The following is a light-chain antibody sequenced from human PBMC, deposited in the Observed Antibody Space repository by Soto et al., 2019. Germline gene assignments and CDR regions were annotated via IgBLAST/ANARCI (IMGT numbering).Light chain of an antibody. Sequence: QSALTQPASVSGSPGQSITISCTGTSSDVGGYNSVSWYQQHPGKAPKLMIYNVSNRPSGVSNRFSGSKSGNTASLTFFGLQAEDEADYYCSSYTSSSTYVFGTGTKVTVL. J-gene: IGLJ1*01. CDR1: SSDVGGYNS. V-gene: IGLV2-14*01. CDR2: NVS. CDR3: SSYTSSSTYV.